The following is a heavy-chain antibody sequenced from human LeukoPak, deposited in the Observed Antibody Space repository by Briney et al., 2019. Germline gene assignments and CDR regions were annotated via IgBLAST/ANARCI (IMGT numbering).Heavy chain of an antibody. D-gene: IGHD6-19*01. CDR2: IYYSGNT. CDR1: GGSISNYY. Sequence: SETLSLTCTVSGGSISNYYWSWIRQPPGKGLGCFVYIYYSGNTNYNPSLKSRVTISVDTSKNQFSLKLSSVTAADTAVYYCVRENYSSGWYGIIDYWGQGTLVTVSS. CDR3: VRENYSSGWYGIIDY. J-gene: IGHJ4*02. V-gene: IGHV4-59*01.